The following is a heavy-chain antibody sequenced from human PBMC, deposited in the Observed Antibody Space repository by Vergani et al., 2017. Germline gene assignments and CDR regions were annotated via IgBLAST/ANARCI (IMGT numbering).Heavy chain of an antibody. CDR1: GGTFSSYA. CDR2: IIPIFGTA. J-gene: IGHJ6*02. V-gene: IGHV1-69*12. Sequence: QVQLVQSGAEVKKPGSSVKVSCKASGGTFSSYAISWVRQAPGQGLEWMGGIIPIFGTANYAQKFQGRVTITADESTSTAYMELSSLRSEDTAVYYCAGASQQLVLEAGAYYYDGMDVWGQGTTVTVSS. D-gene: IGHD6-13*01. CDR3: AGASQQLVLEAGAYYYDGMDV.